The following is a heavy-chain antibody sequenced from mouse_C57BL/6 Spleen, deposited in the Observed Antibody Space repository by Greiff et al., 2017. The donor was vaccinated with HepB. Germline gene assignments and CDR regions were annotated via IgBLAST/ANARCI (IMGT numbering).Heavy chain of an antibody. CDR1: GYTFTSYW. D-gene: IGHD1-1*01. Sequence: EVQGVESGTVLARPGASVKMSCKTSGYTFTSYWMHWVKQRPGQGLEWIGAIYPGNSDTSYNQKFKGKAKLTAVTSASTAYMELSSLTNEDSAVYYCTPFTTVVATGGDYWGQGTTLTVSS. J-gene: IGHJ2*01. CDR2: IYPGNSDT. CDR3: TPFTTVVATGGDY. V-gene: IGHV1-5*01.